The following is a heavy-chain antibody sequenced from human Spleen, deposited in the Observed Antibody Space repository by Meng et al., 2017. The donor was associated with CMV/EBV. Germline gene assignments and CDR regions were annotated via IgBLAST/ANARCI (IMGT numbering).Heavy chain of an antibody. CDR2: IYTGGST. J-gene: IGHJ4*02. Sequence: GGSLRLSCAASGYTVSNNYMSWVRQAPGKGLEWVSIIYTGGSTYYADSVKGRFTISRDNSKNTVYLQMNSLRADDTAVYYCARGPSYPYYFDYWGQGTLVTVSS. CDR3: ARGPSYPYYFDY. V-gene: IGHV3-53*01. CDR1: GYTVSNNY. D-gene: IGHD5-18*01.